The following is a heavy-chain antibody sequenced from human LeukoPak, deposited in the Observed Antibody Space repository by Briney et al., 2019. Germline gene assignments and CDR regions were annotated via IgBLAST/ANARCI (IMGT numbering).Heavy chain of an antibody. V-gene: IGHV4-59*01. CDR2: IYYSGST. Sequence: PSETLSLTCTVSGGSISTYYWSWLRQPPGKALEWIGYIYYSGSTNYNPSLKSRVTISVDTSKKQFSLKLSSVTAADTAVYYCAREYYYDSSGYYPPHAFDIWGQGTMVTVSS. D-gene: IGHD3-22*01. CDR3: AREYYYDSSGYYPPHAFDI. CDR1: GGSISTYY. J-gene: IGHJ3*02.